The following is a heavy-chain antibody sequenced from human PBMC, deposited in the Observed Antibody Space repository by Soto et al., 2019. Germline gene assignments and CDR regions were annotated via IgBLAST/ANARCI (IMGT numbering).Heavy chain of an antibody. Sequence: GGSLRLSCEASGFNFGAYAMSWVRQAPGKGLEWVSGISGSSSGTYYTDSVKGRFTISRDNSKNTVYLQMNSLRGEDTAVYYCAKDRSENFWVYYYAMDVWGQGTAVTVSS. V-gene: IGHV3-23*01. CDR1: GFNFGAYA. D-gene: IGHD6-19*01. J-gene: IGHJ6*02. CDR3: AKDRSENFWVYYYAMDV. CDR2: ISGSSSGT.